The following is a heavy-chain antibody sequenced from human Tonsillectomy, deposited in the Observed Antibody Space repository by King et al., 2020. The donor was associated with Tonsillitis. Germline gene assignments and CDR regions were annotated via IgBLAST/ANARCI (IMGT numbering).Heavy chain of an antibody. V-gene: IGHV3-30*18. D-gene: IGHD3-9*01. CDR2: ISYDGNNK. CDR3: AKDSTVRLYDVLSGYSDY. Sequence: VQLVESGGGVVQPVRSLRLSCAASGFTFNLFGMHWVRQAPGKGLEWVAAISYDGNNKQYADSVKGRFTIFRDNSKNTLYLQMNSLRAEDTAVYYCAKDSTVRLYDVLSGYSDYWGQGTLVTVSS. J-gene: IGHJ4*02. CDR1: GFTFNLFG.